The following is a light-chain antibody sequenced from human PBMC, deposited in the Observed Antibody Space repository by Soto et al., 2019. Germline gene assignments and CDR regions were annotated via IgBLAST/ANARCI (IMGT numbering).Light chain of an antibody. Sequence: EIVLTQSPATLSLSPGERATLSCRASQSVSSYLAWYEQKPGQAPRLLIYDASNRATGIPARFSGSGSGTDFTLTISSLEHEAFAVYYCQQRRNWPRLTFGGGTKVEIK. V-gene: IGKV3-11*01. CDR2: DAS. CDR1: QSVSSY. J-gene: IGKJ4*01. CDR3: QQRRNWPRLT.